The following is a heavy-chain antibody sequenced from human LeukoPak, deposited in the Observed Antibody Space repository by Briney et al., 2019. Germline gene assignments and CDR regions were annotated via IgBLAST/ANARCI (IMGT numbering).Heavy chain of an antibody. Sequence: SETLSLTCTVSAPSIIPYYSSCIRQPPGKGLEWIGYIYYSGNTNYNPSLKSRVTISVDTSKNQFSLKLTSVTTADTAIYYCARERSADYWGQGTLVTVSS. CDR1: APSIIPYY. V-gene: IGHV4-59*01. J-gene: IGHJ4*02. CDR2: IYYSGNT. CDR3: ARERSADY.